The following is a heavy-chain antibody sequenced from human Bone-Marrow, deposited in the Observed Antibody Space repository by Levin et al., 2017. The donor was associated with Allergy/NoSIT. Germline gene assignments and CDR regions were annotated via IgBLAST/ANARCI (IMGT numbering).Heavy chain of an antibody. V-gene: IGHV1-2*06. CDR2: INPNSGGT. D-gene: IGHD2-2*01. CDR1: GYTFTGYY. J-gene: IGHJ4*02. Sequence: GESLKISCKASGYTFTGYYMHWVRQAPGQGLEWMGRINPNSGGTNYAQKFQGRVTMTRDTSISTAYMELSRLRSDDTAVYYCAREGGYCSSTSCYSYWGQGTLVTVSS. CDR3: AREGGYCSSTSCYSY.